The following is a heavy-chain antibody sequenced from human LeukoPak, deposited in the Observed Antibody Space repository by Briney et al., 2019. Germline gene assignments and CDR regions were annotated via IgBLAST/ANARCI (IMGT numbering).Heavy chain of an antibody. CDR3: AREGSMRYAFDI. CDR2: IIPILGIA. D-gene: IGHD2/OR15-2a*01. CDR1: GGTFSSYA. Sequence: ASVKVSCKASGGTFSSYAISWVRQAPGQGLEWMGRIIPILGIANYAQKFQGRVTITADKSTSTAYMELSSLRSEDTAVYYCAREGSMRYAFDIWGQGTMVTVSS. J-gene: IGHJ3*02. V-gene: IGHV1-69*04.